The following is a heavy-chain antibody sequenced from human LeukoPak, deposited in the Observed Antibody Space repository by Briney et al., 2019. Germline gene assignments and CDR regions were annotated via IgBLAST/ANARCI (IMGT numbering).Heavy chain of an antibody. CDR1: GFTFSSYA. J-gene: IGHJ6*03. Sequence: PGGSLRLSCAASGFTFSSYAMSWVRQAPGKGLEWVSAISGSGGSTYYADSVKGRFTISRDNPKNTLYLQMNSLRAEDTAVYYCAELGSDPYYYYYYMDVWGKGTTVTVSS. D-gene: IGHD7-27*01. V-gene: IGHV3-23*01. CDR2: ISGSGGST. CDR3: AELGSDPYYYYYYMDV.